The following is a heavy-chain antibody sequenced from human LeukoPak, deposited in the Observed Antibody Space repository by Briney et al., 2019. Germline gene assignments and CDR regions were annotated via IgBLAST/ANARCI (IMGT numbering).Heavy chain of an antibody. V-gene: IGHV4-30-2*01. J-gene: IGHJ5*02. CDR1: GGSISSGGYS. Sequence: SETLSLTCAVSGGSISSGGYSWSWIRQPPGKGLEWIGYIYHSGSTYYNPSLKSRVTISVDRSKNQFSLKLSSVTAADTAVYYCARERFLEPSRFDPWGQGTLVTVSS. D-gene: IGHD3-3*01. CDR3: ARERFLEPSRFDP. CDR2: IYHSGST.